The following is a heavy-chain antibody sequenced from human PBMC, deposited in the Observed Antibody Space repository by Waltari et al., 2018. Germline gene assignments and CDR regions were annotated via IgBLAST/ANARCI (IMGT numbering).Heavy chain of an antibody. CDR3: SITIFGVVNKIPYYYIDV. CDR2: INPNSGGT. Sequence: QVQLVQSGAEVKKPGASVKVSCKASGYTFTGYYMHWVRQAPGQGLEWMVRINPNSGGTNYAPKFQGRVTMTWDTSISPAYMELSRLRSDDTAVYYCSITIFGVVNKIPYYYIDVGGKGTTVTVSS. D-gene: IGHD3-3*01. V-gene: IGHV1-2*06. J-gene: IGHJ6*03. CDR1: GYTFTGYY.